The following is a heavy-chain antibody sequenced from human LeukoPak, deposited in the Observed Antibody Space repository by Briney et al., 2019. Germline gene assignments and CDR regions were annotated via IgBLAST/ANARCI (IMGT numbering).Heavy chain of an antibody. CDR2: IRYDGSNK. D-gene: IGHD3-16*01. Sequence: PGGSLRLSCAASGFTLSIYGMHWVRQAPGKGLEWVAVIRYDGSNKYYADSVKGRFTISRDNAKNSLYLQMNSLRAEDTAVYYCARDSSSTFTFDYWGQGTLVTVSS. V-gene: IGHV3-33*01. J-gene: IGHJ4*02. CDR3: ARDSSSTFTFDY. CDR1: GFTLSIYG.